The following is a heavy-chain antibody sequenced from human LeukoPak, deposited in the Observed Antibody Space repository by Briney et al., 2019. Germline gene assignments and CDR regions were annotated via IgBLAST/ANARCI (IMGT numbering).Heavy chain of an antibody. CDR1: GFTFSSYG. CDR3: AKEHPRDYIAVAGTGGIGY. CDR2: IRYDGSNK. V-gene: IGHV3-30*02. D-gene: IGHD6-19*01. Sequence: GGSLRLSCAASGFTFSSYGMHWVRQAPGKGLEWVAFIRYDGSNKYYADSVKGRFTISRDNSKNTLYLQMNSLRAEDTAVYYCAKEHPRDYIAVAGTGGIGYWGQGTLVTVSS. J-gene: IGHJ4*02.